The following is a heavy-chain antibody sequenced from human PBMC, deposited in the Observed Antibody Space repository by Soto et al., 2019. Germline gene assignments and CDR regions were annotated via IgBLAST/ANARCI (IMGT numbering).Heavy chain of an antibody. CDR1: GFTFSSYA. CDR2: ISGSGGRT. D-gene: IGHD3-3*01. Sequence: PGRSLRLSCAASGFTFSSYAMSWVRQAPGKGLEWVSAISGSGGRTYYADSVKGRFTISRDNSKHTLYLQLNSLRAEDTAVYYWAKEEVVSIFGVVPPPRYVDVWGKGTTVTVSS. V-gene: IGHV3-23*01. CDR3: AKEEVVSIFGVVPPPRYVDV. J-gene: IGHJ6*03.